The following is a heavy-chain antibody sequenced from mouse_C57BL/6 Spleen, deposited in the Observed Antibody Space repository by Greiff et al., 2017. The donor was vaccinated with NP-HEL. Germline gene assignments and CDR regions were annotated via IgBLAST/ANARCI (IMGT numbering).Heavy chain of an antibody. D-gene: IGHD2-4*01. V-gene: IGHV1-9*01. CDR3: ARRVYYDYDAWFAY. Sequence: VQLQQSGAELMKPGASVKLSCKATGYTFTGYWIEWVKQRPGHGLEWIGEILPGRGSTNYNEKFKGKATFTADTSSNTAYMQLSSLTTEDSAIYYCARRVYYDYDAWFAYWGQGTLVTVSA. J-gene: IGHJ3*01. CDR2: ILPGRGST. CDR1: GYTFTGYW.